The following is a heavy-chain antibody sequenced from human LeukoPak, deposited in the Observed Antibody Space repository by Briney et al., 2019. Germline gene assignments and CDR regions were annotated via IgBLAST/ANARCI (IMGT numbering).Heavy chain of an antibody. CDR3: AKDLYSNYGPADY. D-gene: IGHD4-11*01. CDR1: GFTFSSYA. Sequence: GGSLRLSCAASGFTFSSYAMSWVRQAPGKGLEWVSTINGGGVNTHYADSVGGRFTISRDNSKNTLFLQMNSLRDEDTAVYYCAKDLYSNYGPADYWGQGNLVTVSS. J-gene: IGHJ4*02. V-gene: IGHV3-23*01. CDR2: INGGGVNT.